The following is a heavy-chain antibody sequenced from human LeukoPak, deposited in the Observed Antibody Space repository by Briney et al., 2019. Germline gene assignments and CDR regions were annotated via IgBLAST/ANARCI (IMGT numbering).Heavy chain of an antibody. CDR1: GFTFDDYA. J-gene: IGHJ4*02. V-gene: IGHV3-9*01. CDR3: AKARYCSGGNCYSFDY. D-gene: IGHD2-15*01. CDR2: ISWNSGSI. Sequence: SLRLSCAASGFTFDDYAMHWVRQAPGKGLEWVSGISWNSGSIGYADSVKGRFTISRDNSKNTVDLQMNSLRVEDTAVYYCAKARYCSGGNCYSFDYWGQGTLVTVSS.